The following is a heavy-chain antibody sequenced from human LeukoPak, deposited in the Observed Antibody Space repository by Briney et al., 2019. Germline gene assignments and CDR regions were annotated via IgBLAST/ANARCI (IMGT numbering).Heavy chain of an antibody. V-gene: IGHV3-23*01. CDR1: GFTFSSYA. D-gene: IGHD3-22*01. J-gene: IGHJ4*02. Sequence: GGSLRLSCAASGFTFSSYAMSWVRQAPGKGLEWVSAISGSGGSTYYADTVKGRFTITRDNSRNTLYLHMNSLRAEDTAVYFCAKDGGYYYDSSGYRDFWGQGTLVTVSS. CDR3: AKDGGYYYDSSGYRDF. CDR2: ISGSGGST.